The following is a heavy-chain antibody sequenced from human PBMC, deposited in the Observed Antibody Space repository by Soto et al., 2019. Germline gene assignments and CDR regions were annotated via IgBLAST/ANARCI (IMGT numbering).Heavy chain of an antibody. Sequence: SETLSLTCTVSGGSISSYYWSWIRQPPGKGLEWIGYIYYSGSTNYNPSLKSRVTISVDTSKNQFSLKLSSVTAADTAVYYCARRSVAGLDYWGQGTLVTVSS. J-gene: IGHJ4*02. D-gene: IGHD6-19*01. V-gene: IGHV4-59*01. CDR2: IYYSGST. CDR3: ARRSVAGLDY. CDR1: GGSISSYY.